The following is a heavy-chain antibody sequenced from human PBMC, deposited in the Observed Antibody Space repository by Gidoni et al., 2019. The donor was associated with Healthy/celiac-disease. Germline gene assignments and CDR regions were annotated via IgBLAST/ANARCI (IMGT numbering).Heavy chain of an antibody. Sequence: EVQLVESGGGLVKPGGSLRLSCAASGFTFSSYSMNWVRQAPGKGLWWVSSISSSSSYIYYADSVKGRFTISRDNAKNSLYLQMNSLRAEDTAVYYCARDHSSGYNLDYWGQGTLVTVSS. CDR1: GFTFSSYS. J-gene: IGHJ4*02. CDR3: ARDHSSGYNLDY. D-gene: IGHD3-22*01. CDR2: ISSSSSYI. V-gene: IGHV3-21*01.